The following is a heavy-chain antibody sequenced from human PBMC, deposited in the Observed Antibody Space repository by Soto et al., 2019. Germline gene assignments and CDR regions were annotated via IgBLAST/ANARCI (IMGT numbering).Heavy chain of an antibody. CDR3: ARDDYGDYVHFQH. Sequence: ASVKVSCKASGYTFTSYGISWVRQAPGQGLERMGRISAYNGNTNYAQKLQGRVTMTTDTSTSTAYMELRSLRSDDTAVYYCARDDYGDYVHFQHWGQGTLVTVSS. CDR1: GYTFTSYG. V-gene: IGHV1-18*01. CDR2: ISAYNGNT. J-gene: IGHJ1*01. D-gene: IGHD4-17*01.